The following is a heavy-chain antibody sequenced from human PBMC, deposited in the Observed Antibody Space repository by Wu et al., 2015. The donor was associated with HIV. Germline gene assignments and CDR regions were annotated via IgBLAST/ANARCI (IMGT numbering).Heavy chain of an antibody. Sequence: QVLLVQSGAEVKKPGDSVKVSCKTSGYTFTGHYMHWMRQAPGQGLEWMGWINPANGITNYAQTFQGRVIMTRDTSTTTAYMELNSLRSDDTAVFYXARNFQDWGQGTLVTVSS. J-gene: IGHJ1*01. V-gene: IGHV1-2*02. CDR1: GYTFTGHY. CDR3: ARNFQD. CDR2: INPANGIT.